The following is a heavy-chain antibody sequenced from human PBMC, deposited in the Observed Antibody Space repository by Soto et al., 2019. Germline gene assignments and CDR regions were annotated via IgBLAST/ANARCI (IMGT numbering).Heavy chain of an antibody. J-gene: IGHJ3*02. CDR2: INPATGAA. CDR3: ARGGGVGVAGSAAFDM. D-gene: IGHD3-3*01. V-gene: IGHV1-2*02. CDR1: GYPVTAYY. Sequence: QLHLVQSGAVVKKPGASVTVSCSASGYPVTAYYMNWVRQAPGRGLEWMGGINPATGAAKYTQTFQGRVTMTRDTATSKVFMELSGLTSEDTAVFECARGGGVGVAGSAAFDMWGQWTLVTVSS.